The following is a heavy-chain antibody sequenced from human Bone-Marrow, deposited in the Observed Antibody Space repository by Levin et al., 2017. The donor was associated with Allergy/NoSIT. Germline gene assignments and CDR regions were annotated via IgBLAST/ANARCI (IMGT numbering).Heavy chain of an antibody. CDR1: GDTFTNYW. CDR3: ASSSMHDWNDAAYYYYMDV. Sequence: KVSCKGSGDTFTNYWITWVRQLPGKGLEWMGSIDPSHSDTNYSPSFQGHVTISVDRSIPTAYLQWSSLKAADTGMYYFASSSMHDWNDAAYYYYMDVWGKGTAVTVSS. V-gene: IGHV5-10-1*01. CDR2: IDPSHSDT. D-gene: IGHD1-1*01. J-gene: IGHJ6*03.